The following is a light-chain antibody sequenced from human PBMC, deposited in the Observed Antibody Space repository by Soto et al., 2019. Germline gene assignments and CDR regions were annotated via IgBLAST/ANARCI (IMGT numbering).Light chain of an antibody. J-gene: IGLJ1*01. CDR3: AAWDDTLKRYV. CDR2: YNN. V-gene: IGLV1-44*01. CDR1: NSNIASNT. Sequence: VLTQPPSASETPGQTVSISCSGSNSNIASNTVNWYQHLPGTAPKLLIYYNNQRPSGVPDRFSGSKSGTSASLAISGLQSEDESDYYRAAWDDTLKRYVFGTGTKVTVL.